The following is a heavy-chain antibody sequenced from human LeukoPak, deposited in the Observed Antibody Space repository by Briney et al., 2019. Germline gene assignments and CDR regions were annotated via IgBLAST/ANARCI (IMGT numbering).Heavy chain of an antibody. CDR1: GYTFTSYY. D-gene: IGHD3-3*01. Sequence: GASVKVSCTASGYTFTSYYMHWVRQAPGQGLEWMGIINPSGGSTSYAQKFQGRVTMARDTSTSTVYMELSSLRSEDTAVYYCARAVSEVPVLRFHPVSYYYYGMDVWGQGTTVTVSS. CDR3: ARAVSEVPVLRFHPVSYYYYGMDV. CDR2: INPSGGST. J-gene: IGHJ6*02. V-gene: IGHV1-46*01.